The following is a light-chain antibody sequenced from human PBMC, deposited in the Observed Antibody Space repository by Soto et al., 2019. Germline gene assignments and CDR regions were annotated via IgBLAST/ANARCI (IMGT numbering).Light chain of an antibody. CDR1: QAVNNY. V-gene: IGKV1-27*01. CDR2: AAS. Sequence: DIQMTQSPSSLSASVGDRVTITCRASQAVNNYLAWYQQKPGRTPKLLIYAASTLQSGVLSRFSGGGSGTDFTLTNSSLQPEDVATYYCQKYNNGPPATFGPGTKV. J-gene: IGKJ3*01. CDR3: QKYNNGPPAT.